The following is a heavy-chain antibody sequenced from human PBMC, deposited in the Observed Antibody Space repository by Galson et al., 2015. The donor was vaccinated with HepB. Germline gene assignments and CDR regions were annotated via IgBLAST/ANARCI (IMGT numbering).Heavy chain of an antibody. Sequence: SLRLSCAASGFTFSIYSMTWVRQAPGKGLEWVSIIYGDNTYYADSVKGRFTISRDSSENTLFLQMSSLGAEDTAVYFCAAGIAKKYYFDYWGQGTLVTVSS. V-gene: IGHV3-66*01. CDR1: GFTFSIYS. J-gene: IGHJ4*02. D-gene: IGHD6-13*01. CDR2: IYGDNT. CDR3: AAGIAKKYYFDY.